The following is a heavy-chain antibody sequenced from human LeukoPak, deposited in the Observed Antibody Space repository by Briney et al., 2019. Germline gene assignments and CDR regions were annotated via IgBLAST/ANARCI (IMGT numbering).Heavy chain of an antibody. J-gene: IGHJ3*02. V-gene: IGHV3-30*02. Sequence: GGSLRLSCAASRFTFSSYGMHWVRQAPGKGLEWVAYIQYDGSNEQYADSVKGRFSISRDSSKNILYLQMNSLRAEDTAVYFCARDSTGWQADSFDIWGQGTKVTVSA. D-gene: IGHD2-8*02. CDR3: ARDSTGWQADSFDI. CDR2: IQYDGSNE. CDR1: RFTFSSYG.